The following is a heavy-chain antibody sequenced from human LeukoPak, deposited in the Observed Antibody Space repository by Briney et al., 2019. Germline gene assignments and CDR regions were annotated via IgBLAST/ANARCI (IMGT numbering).Heavy chain of an antibody. CDR2: ISHVGGT. V-gene: IGHV3-23*01. Sequence: PGGSLRLSCAASGFTFSDYAMSWVRQAPEKGLEWVSTISHVGGTYYADSVMGRFTISRDNSMNTLYLQMNNVRAEDAAIYFCARRGSEWNSYFYPKDVWGQGTTVTVSS. J-gene: IGHJ6*02. CDR3: ARRGSEWNSYFYPKDV. D-gene: IGHD3-3*01. CDR1: GFTFSDYA.